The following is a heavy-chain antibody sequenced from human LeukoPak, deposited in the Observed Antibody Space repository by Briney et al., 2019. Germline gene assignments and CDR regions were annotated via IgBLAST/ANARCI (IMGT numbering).Heavy chain of an antibody. CDR2: ISSSSSYI. CDR1: GLTFSSYS. J-gene: IGHJ4*02. Sequence: GGSLRLSCAASGLTFSSYSMNWVRQAPGKGLEWVSSISSSSSYIYYADSVKGRFTISRDNAKNSLYLQMNSLRAEDTAVYYCARESDVSRAAAFDTWGEGTLVTVSS. D-gene: IGHD6-13*01. CDR3: ARESDVSRAAAFDT. V-gene: IGHV3-21*01.